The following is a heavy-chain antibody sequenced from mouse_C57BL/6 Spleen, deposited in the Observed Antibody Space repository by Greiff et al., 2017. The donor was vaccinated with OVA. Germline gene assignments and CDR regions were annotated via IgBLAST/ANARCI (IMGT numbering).Heavy chain of an antibody. J-gene: IGHJ1*03. CDR1: GYTFTGYW. CDR3: ARGAENYGSSYWYFDV. V-gene: IGHV1-9*01. D-gene: IGHD1-1*01. Sequence: VQLQESGAELMKPGASVKLSCKATGYTFTGYWIEWVKQRPGHGLEWIGEILPGSGSTNYNEKFKGKATFTADTSSNTAYMQLSSLTTEDSAIYYCARGAENYGSSYWYFDVWGTGTTVTVSS. CDR2: ILPGSGST.